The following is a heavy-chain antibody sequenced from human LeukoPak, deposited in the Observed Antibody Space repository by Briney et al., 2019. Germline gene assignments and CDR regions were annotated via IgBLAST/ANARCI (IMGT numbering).Heavy chain of an antibody. CDR2: ISGSGNYI. CDR1: GFPFSSYS. J-gene: IGHJ6*02. V-gene: IGHV3-21*01. CDR3: ARGAPHMDV. Sequence: GGSLRLSCAASGFPFSSYSMNWVRQPPGKGLEWVSSISGSGNYIYYADSLKGRFTISRDNAKNSLYLQMNNLRAEDTAVYYCARGAPHMDVWGQGTTVTVSS.